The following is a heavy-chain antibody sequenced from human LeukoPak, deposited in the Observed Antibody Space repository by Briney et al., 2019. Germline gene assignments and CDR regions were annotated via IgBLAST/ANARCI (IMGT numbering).Heavy chain of an antibody. Sequence: PGGSLRLSCAASGFNFSSYWMTWVRQAPGKGLEWVANIKQDGSEKYYVDSVTGRFTIFRDNAKTSLYLQMNSLRAEDTGVYYCATTLNIATPGHLWGQGALVTVSS. CDR2: IKQDGSEK. CDR3: ATTLNIATPGHL. CDR1: GFNFSSYW. J-gene: IGHJ4*02. D-gene: IGHD6-13*01. V-gene: IGHV3-7*01.